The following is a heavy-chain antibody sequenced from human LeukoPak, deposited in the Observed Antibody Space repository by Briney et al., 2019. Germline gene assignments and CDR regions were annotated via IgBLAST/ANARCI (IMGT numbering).Heavy chain of an antibody. CDR1: SGSISTSNYY. J-gene: IGHJ4*02. D-gene: IGHD3-10*01. Sequence: SETLSLTCTVSSGSISTSNYYWSWIRQPPGKGLEWIGYIYYSGSTNYNLSLKSRVTISIDTSKNQFSLKLSSVTAADTAVYYCAKSSGSYYNVDFDYWGQGTLVTVSS. CDR3: AKSSGSYYNVDFDY. V-gene: IGHV4-61*01. CDR2: IYYSGST.